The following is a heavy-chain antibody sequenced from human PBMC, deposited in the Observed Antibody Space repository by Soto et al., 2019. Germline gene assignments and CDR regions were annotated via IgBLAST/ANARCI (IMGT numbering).Heavy chain of an antibody. D-gene: IGHD1-26*01. CDR2: IWYDGSNK. J-gene: IGHJ4*02. CDR1: GFTFSSYG. CDR3: ARSGSNIPGAYSYYFDY. Sequence: PGGSLRLSCAASGFTFSSYGMHWVRQAPGKGLEWMAVIWYDGSNKYYADSVKGRFTISRDNSKNTLYLQMNSLRAEDTAVYYCARSGSNIPGAYSYYFDYWGQGTLVTVSS. V-gene: IGHV3-33*01.